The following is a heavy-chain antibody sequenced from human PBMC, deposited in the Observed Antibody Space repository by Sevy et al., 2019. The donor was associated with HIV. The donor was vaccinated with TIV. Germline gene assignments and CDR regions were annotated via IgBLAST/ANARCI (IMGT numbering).Heavy chain of an antibody. CDR1: GLTVSDNY. CDR2: ISSSSSYI. CDR3: AIVDRNAFDI. D-gene: IGHD6-6*01. Sequence: GGSLRLSCATSGLTVSDNYMNWVRQAPGKGLEWVSSISSSSSYIYYADSVKGRFTISRDNAKNSLYLQMNSLRAEDTAVYYCAIVDRNAFDIWGQGTMVTVSS. J-gene: IGHJ3*02. V-gene: IGHV3-21*01.